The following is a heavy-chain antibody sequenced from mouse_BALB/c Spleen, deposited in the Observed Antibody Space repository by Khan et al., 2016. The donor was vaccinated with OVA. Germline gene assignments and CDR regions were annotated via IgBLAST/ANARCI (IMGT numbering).Heavy chain of an antibody. V-gene: IGHV2-9*02. Sequence: QVQLKESGPGLVAPSQSLSITCTVSGFSLTSYGVHWVRQPPGKGLEWLGVIWAGGSTNYNSALMSRLSISKDNSKSQVFLKMNRLQTDDTARYYCARGDGYYEDAMDYWGQGTSVTVSS. CDR1: GFSLTSYG. J-gene: IGHJ4*01. CDR2: IWAGGST. D-gene: IGHD2-3*01. CDR3: ARGDGYYEDAMDY.